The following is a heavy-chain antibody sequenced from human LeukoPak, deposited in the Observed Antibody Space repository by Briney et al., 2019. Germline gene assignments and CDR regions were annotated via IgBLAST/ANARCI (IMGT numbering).Heavy chain of an antibody. D-gene: IGHD3-22*01. Sequence: GGTLRLSCAASGFTFSSYVMSWVRQAPGKGLEWVSGISGSGGRTYYADSVKGRFTISRDNSKNTLYLQMNSLRTEDTAVYYCAKDRRPTYYSDSSGYYFRDAFDVWGQGTMVTVSS. CDR1: GFTFSSYV. J-gene: IGHJ3*01. CDR2: ISGSGGRT. V-gene: IGHV3-23*01. CDR3: AKDRRPTYYSDSSGYYFRDAFDV.